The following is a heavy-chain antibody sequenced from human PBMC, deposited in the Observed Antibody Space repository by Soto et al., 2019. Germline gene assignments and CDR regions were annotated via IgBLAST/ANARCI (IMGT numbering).Heavy chain of an antibody. Sequence: ASVKVSCKASGYTFTGYYMHWVRQAPGQGLEWMGWINPNSGGTNYAQKFQGRVTITADESASTAYMELSSLRSEDTAVYYCARDPTTVTSYGYWGQGTLVTVSS. CDR1: GYTFTGYY. CDR2: INPNSGGT. CDR3: ARDPTTVTSYGY. V-gene: IGHV1-2*02. D-gene: IGHD4-17*01. J-gene: IGHJ4*02.